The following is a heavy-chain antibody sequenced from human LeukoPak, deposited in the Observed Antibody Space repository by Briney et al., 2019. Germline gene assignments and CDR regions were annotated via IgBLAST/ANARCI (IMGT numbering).Heavy chain of an antibody. CDR3: ARSGYYYDSSGQFDY. Sequence: GGSPRLSCAASGFTFSSYWMSWVRQAPGKGLEWVANIKQDGSEKYYVDSVKGRFTISRDNAKNSLYLQMNSLRAEDTAVYYCARSGYYYDSSGQFDYWGQGTLVTVSS. CDR2: IKQDGSEK. V-gene: IGHV3-7*01. CDR1: GFTFSSYW. D-gene: IGHD3-22*01. J-gene: IGHJ4*02.